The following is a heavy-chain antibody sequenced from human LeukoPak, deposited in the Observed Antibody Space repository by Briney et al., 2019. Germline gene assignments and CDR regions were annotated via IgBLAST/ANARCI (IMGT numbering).Heavy chain of an antibody. D-gene: IGHD3-22*01. Sequence: ASVKVSCKASGYMFMKYGISWVRQAPGQGLEWMGIINPSGGSTSYAQKFQGRVTMTRDTSTSTVYMELSSLRSEDTAVYYCARDQSLYYYDSSGYYYVDWGQGTLVTVSS. CDR2: INPSGGST. CDR3: ARDQSLYYYDSSGYYYVD. V-gene: IGHV1-46*01. CDR1: GYMFMKYG. J-gene: IGHJ4*02.